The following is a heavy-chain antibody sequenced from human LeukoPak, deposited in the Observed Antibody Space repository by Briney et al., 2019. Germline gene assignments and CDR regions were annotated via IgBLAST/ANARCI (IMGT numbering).Heavy chain of an antibody. CDR2: IRYDGSNK. D-gene: IGHD6-13*01. CDR3: AKGTLPVIAAGGLFDY. CDR1: GFTFSSYG. Sequence: GGSLRLSCAASGFTFSSYGMHWVRQAPGKGLEWVSFIRYDGSNKYYAESVKGPFTISRDNSKNTLYLQMNSLRAEDTAVYYCAKGTLPVIAAGGLFDYWGQGTLVTVAS. J-gene: IGHJ4*02. V-gene: IGHV3-30*02.